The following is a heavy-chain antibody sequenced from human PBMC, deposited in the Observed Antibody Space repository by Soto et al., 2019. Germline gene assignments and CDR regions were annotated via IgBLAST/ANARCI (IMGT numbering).Heavy chain of an antibody. CDR2: IYYSGST. CDR1: GGSISSGGYY. V-gene: IGHV4-31*03. Sequence: QVQLQESGPGLVKPSQTLSLTCSVSGGSISSGGYYWSWIRQHPGKGLEWIGYIYYSGSTYYNPSLKSRVTLSIHTSKTQVSLKLNSVTAADTAVYYCARGGSSWGNWFDPWGLGTLVTVSS. D-gene: IGHD6-13*01. J-gene: IGHJ5*02. CDR3: ARGGSSWGNWFDP.